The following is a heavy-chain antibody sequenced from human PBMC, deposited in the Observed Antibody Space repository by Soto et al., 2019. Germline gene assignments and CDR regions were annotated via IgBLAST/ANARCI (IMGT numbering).Heavy chain of an antibody. D-gene: IGHD1-26*01. CDR1: GFTFSSYS. Sequence: EVQLVESGGGLVKPGGSLRLSCAASGFTFSSYSMNWVRQAPGKGLEWVSSISSSSSYIYYADSVKGRFTISRDNAKNSLYLQRNSLRAEDTAVYYCARSWDSPIEIADYYYGMDVWGQGTTVTVSS. J-gene: IGHJ6*02. CDR2: ISSSSSYI. V-gene: IGHV3-21*01. CDR3: ARSWDSPIEIADYYYGMDV.